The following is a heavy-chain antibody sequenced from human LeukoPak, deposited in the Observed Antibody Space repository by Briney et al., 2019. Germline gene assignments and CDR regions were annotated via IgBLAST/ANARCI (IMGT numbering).Heavy chain of an antibody. CDR2: INSDGSST. V-gene: IGHV3-74*01. CDR1: GFTFSSYW. CDR3: ARVARAEDYFDY. J-gene: IGHJ4*02. Sequence: PGGSLRLXCAASGFTFSSYWMHWVRQAPGKGLVWVSRINSDGSSTSYADSVKGRFTISRDNAKNTLYLQMNSLRAEDTAVYYCARVARAEDYFDYWGQGTLVTVSS.